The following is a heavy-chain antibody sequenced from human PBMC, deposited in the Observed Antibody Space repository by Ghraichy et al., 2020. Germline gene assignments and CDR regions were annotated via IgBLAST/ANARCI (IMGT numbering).Heavy chain of an antibody. J-gene: IGHJ4*02. CDR3: AKDQQMWPRGGFDY. Sequence: GGSLRLSCAASGFTVSSYAMSWVRQAPGEGLEWVSAISGGGGSTYYADSVKGRFTISRDNSKNTLYLQMNSLRAEDTAVYYCAKDQQMWPRGGFDYWGQGTPVTVSS. D-gene: IGHD6-13*01. CDR2: ISGGGGST. CDR1: GFTVSSYA. V-gene: IGHV3-23*01.